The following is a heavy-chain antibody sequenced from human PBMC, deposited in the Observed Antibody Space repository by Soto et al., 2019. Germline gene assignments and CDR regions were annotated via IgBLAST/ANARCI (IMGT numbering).Heavy chain of an antibody. CDR3: ARAFISGDFDWPLDY. CDR2: IYYSGST. J-gene: IGHJ4*02. CDR1: GGSLSGYY. D-gene: IGHD3-9*01. Sequence: SETLSLTCVVSGGSLSGYYGSWIRQPPGKGLEWIGYIYYSGSTNYNPSLKSRVTISVDTSKNQFSLKLSSVTAADTAVYYCARAFISGDFDWPLDYWGQGTLVTVSS. V-gene: IGHV4-59*01.